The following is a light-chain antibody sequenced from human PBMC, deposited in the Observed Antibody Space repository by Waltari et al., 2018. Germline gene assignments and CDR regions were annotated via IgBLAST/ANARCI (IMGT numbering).Light chain of an antibody. CDR3: QQYNSYSIT. V-gene: IGKV1-5*03. CDR1: QTISSW. J-gene: IGKJ5*01. CDR2: RAS. Sequence: DIQMTQSLSTLSASVGDRVTITCRASQTISSWLAWYQQQPGKAPRLLIYRASTLESGVPSRFSGSGSGTEFTLTISSLQPDDFATYYCQQYNSYSITFGQGTRLEIK.